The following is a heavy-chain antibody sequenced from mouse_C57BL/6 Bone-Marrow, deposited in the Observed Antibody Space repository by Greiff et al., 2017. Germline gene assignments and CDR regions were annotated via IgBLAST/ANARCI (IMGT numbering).Heavy chain of an antibody. D-gene: IGHD2-4*01. CDR3: SRDGIYYDYDGLYYYAMDY. V-gene: IGHV1-64*01. CDR1: GYTFTSYW. CDR2: IPPNSGST. J-gene: IGHJ4*01. Sequence: VQLQQPGAELVKPGASVKLSCKASGYTFTSYWMHWVTQRPGQGLEWIGMIPPNSGSTNYNDKFKSKATLTVDKSSSPAYMQLSILTSEDSAVYYCSRDGIYYDYDGLYYYAMDYCCQGTSVTVSS.